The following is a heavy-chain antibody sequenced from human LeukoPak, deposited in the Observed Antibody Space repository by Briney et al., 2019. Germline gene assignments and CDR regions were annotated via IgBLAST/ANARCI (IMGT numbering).Heavy chain of an antibody. D-gene: IGHD6-6*01. CDR1: GGSISSGSYY. V-gene: IGHV4-61*02. CDR2: IYTSGST. Sequence: PSQTLYLTCTVSGGSISSGSYYWSWIRQPAGKGLEWIGRIYTSGSTNYNPSLKSRVTISVDTSKNQFSLKLSSVTAADTAVYYCARGGGSSPSYWGQGTLVTVSS. J-gene: IGHJ4*02. CDR3: ARGGGSSPSY.